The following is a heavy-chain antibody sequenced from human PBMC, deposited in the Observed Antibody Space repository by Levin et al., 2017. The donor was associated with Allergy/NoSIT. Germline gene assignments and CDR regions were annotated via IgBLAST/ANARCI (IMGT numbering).Heavy chain of an antibody. Sequence: GESLKISCAASGFTFSTYIMNWVRQAPGKGLEWVSYISSSSSTIYYADSVKGRFTISRDNAKNSLYLQMNSLRAEDTAVYYCARRGYSGSNVPIDYWGQGTLVTVSS. J-gene: IGHJ4*02. D-gene: IGHD1-26*01. CDR3: ARRGYSGSNVPIDY. V-gene: IGHV3-48*01. CDR2: ISSSSSTI. CDR1: GFTFSTYI.